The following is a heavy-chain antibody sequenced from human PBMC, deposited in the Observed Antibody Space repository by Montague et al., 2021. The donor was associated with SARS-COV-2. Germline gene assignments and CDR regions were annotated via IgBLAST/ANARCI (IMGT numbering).Heavy chain of an antibody. J-gene: IGHJ2*01. D-gene: IGHD5-18*01. V-gene: IGHV4-59*01. CDR1: GGSISGYY. Sequence: SETLSLTCSVSGGSISGYYWSWVRQPPGKGLEWIGYIYHSGNTKYNPSLKSRVSISVDTSKNQFSLRLSSVTAADTAVYYCAREYRIELWQTNWYVGLWGRGTLVTVSS. CDR2: IYHSGNT. CDR3: AREYRIELWQTNWYVGL.